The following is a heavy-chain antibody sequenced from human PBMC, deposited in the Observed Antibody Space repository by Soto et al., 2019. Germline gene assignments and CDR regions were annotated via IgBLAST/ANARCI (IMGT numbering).Heavy chain of an antibody. CDR2: INHSGST. CDR1: GGSFSDYY. V-gene: IGHV4-34*01. CDR3: ARELEYCSSTSCYGNWFDP. D-gene: IGHD2-2*01. J-gene: IGHJ5*02. Sequence: QVQLQQWCAGLLKPSETLSLTCAGYGGSFSDYYWSWIRQPPGKGLEWIGEINHSGSTNYNPSLKSRVTISVETSKYQFSLKLSSVTAADTAVYYCARELEYCSSTSCYGNWFDPWGQGTLVTVSS.